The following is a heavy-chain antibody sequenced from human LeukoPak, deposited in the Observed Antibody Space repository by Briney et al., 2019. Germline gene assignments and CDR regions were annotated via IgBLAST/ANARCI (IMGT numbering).Heavy chain of an antibody. J-gene: IGHJ6*02. CDR3: ARARITETRYYYYGMDV. V-gene: IGHV3-48*03. Sequence: GGSLRLSCAPSGFTFCSYEMNWVRHAPGNGREWVSYISSSGSTIYYADSVKGRFTISRDNAKNSLYLQMNSLRAEDTAAYYCARARITETRYYYYGMDVWGQGTTVTVSS. D-gene: IGHD3-10*01. CDR2: ISSSGSTI. CDR1: GFTFCSYE.